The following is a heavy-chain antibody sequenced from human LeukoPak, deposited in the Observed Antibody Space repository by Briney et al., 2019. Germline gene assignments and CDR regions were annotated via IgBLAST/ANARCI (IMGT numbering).Heavy chain of an antibody. Sequence: SETLSLTCAVYGGSFSGYYWSWIRQPPGKGLEWIGETNHSGSTNYNPSLKSRVTISVDTSKNQFSLKLSSVTAADTAVYYCASWGSNCSSTSCYAGFDYWGQGTLVTVSS. CDR3: ASWGSNCSSTSCYAGFDY. CDR1: GGSFSGYY. J-gene: IGHJ4*02. CDR2: TNHSGST. V-gene: IGHV4-34*01. D-gene: IGHD2-2*01.